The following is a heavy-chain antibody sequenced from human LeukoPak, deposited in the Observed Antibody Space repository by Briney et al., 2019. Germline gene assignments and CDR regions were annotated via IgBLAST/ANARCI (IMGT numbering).Heavy chain of an antibody. CDR2: ISGSGNYQ. D-gene: IGHD3-10*01. J-gene: IGHJ5*02. CDR3: ASLYGSGPNWFDP. Sequence: GGSLRLSCAASGFTFSTYNMIWVRQAPGKGLEWVSAISGSGNYQNYADSVKGRFTISRDNAENSLYLQMNSLRAEDTAVYYCASLYGSGPNWFDPWGQGTLVTVSS. V-gene: IGHV3-21*01. CDR1: GFTFSTYN.